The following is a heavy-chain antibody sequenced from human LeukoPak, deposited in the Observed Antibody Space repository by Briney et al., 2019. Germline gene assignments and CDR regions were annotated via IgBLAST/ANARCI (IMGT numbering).Heavy chain of an antibody. Sequence: PGGSLTLSCAASGFTFSSYAMSWVREAPARGLEWVSSLRGNGDTFYADSVKGRFTLSRDDSRNTVYLQLNNLRVDDTAVYYCARARWVSNVDAVLWGQGTVLSVPS. CDR1: GFTFSSYA. V-gene: IGHV3-23*01. CDR3: ARARWVSNVDAVL. J-gene: IGHJ1*01. CDR2: LRGNGDT. D-gene: IGHD3-3*02.